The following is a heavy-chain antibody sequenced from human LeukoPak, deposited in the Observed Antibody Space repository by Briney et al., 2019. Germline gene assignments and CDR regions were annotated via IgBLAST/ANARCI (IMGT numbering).Heavy chain of an antibody. Sequence: SETLSLTCNVSSGSISSHYWSWIRQPPGKGLEWIGDIFYSGSTNYNPSLKSRLTISVDKSKEQFSLKLSSVTAADTAVYYCAREHREWLVRSYYYYGMDVWGKGTTVTVSS. D-gene: IGHD6-19*01. J-gene: IGHJ6*04. V-gene: IGHV4-59*11. CDR2: IFYSGST. CDR1: SGSISSHY. CDR3: AREHREWLVRSYYYYGMDV.